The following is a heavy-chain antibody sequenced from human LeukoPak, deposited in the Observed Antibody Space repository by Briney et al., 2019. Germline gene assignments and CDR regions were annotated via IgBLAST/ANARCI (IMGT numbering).Heavy chain of an antibody. V-gene: IGHV4-59*01. CDR1: GGSISSYY. J-gene: IGHJ5*02. CDR3: AREYSSGWYLGGFDP. Sequence: SETLSLTCTVSGGSISSYYRSWIRQPPGKGLEWIGYIYYSGSTNYNPSLKSRVTISVDTSKNQFSLKLSSVTAADTAVYYCAREYSSGWYLGGFDPWGQGTLVTVSS. D-gene: IGHD6-19*01. CDR2: IYYSGST.